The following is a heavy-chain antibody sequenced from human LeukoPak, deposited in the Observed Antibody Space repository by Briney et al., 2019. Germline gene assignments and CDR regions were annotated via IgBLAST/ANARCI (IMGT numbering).Heavy chain of an antibody. D-gene: IGHD3-22*01. CDR3: ARVNSFTMIVVVITAYFDY. V-gene: IGHV3-7*01. CDR1: GFTFSSYW. J-gene: IGHJ4*02. CDR2: IKQDGSEK. Sequence: GGSLRLSCAASGFTFSSYWMSWVRQAPGKGLEWVANIKQDGSEKSYVDSVKGRFTISRDNAKNSLYLQMNSLRAEDTAVYYCARVNSFTMIVVVITAYFDYWGQGTLVTVSS.